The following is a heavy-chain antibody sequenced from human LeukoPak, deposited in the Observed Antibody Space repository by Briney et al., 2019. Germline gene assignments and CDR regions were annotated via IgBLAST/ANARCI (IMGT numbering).Heavy chain of an antibody. CDR1: GFTFDDYG. CDR3: ARMFRSTGTTRYYFDY. J-gene: IGHJ4*02. CDR2: INWNGGST. Sequence: LSGGSLRLSCAASGFTFDDYGMNWVRQAPGKGLEWVSGINWNGGSTTYADSVKGRFTISRDNAKNSLYLQMNSLRAEDTAVYYCARMFRSTGTTRYYFDYWGQGTLVTVSS. D-gene: IGHD1-7*01. V-gene: IGHV3-20*04.